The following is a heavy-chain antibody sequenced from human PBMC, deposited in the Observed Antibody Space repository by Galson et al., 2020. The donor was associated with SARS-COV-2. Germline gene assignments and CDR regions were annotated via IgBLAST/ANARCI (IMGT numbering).Heavy chain of an antibody. D-gene: IGHD3-16*01. CDR3: ARDLGDYGMDV. CDR2: IYSGGST. CDR1: GFTVSSNY. Sequence: QLGESLKISCAASGFTVSSNYISWVRQAPGKGLEWVSVIYSGGSTYYADSVKGRFTISRDNSKNTLYLQMNSLRAEDTAVYYCARDLGDYGMDVWGQGTTVTVSS. J-gene: IGHJ6*02. V-gene: IGHV3-53*01.